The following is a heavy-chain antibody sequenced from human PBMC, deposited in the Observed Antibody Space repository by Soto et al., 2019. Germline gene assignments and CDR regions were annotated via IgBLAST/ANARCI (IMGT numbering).Heavy chain of an antibody. V-gene: IGHV3-48*01. Sequence: EVQLVESGGGLVQPGGSLRLSCAASGFTFSSYSMNWVRQAPGKGLEWVSYINSGSSTIYYADSVKGRFTISRDNAKNSLYLQLNSLRAEDTAVYYCARDKPRSSYEKFDYWGQGTLVTVSS. D-gene: IGHD3-3*01. CDR1: GFTFSSYS. CDR3: ARDKPRSSYEKFDY. CDR2: INSGSSTI. J-gene: IGHJ4*02.